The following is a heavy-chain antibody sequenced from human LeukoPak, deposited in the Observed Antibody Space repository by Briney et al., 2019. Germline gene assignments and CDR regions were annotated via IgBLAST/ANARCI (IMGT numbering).Heavy chain of an antibody. J-gene: IGHJ5*02. CDR1: GGSFSGYY. D-gene: IGHD2-21*02. V-gene: IGHV4-34*01. CDR2: INHSGST. CDR3: ARGIVVVTAITTLNWFDP. Sequence: SETLSLTCAVYGGSFSGYYWSWIRQPPGKGLEWIGEINHSGSTNYNPSLKSRVTISVDTSKNQFSLKLSSVTAADTAVYYCARGIVVVTAITTLNWFDPWGQGTLVTVSS.